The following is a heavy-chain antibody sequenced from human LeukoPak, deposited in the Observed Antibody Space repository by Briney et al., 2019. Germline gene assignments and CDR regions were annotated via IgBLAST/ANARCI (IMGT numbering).Heavy chain of an antibody. D-gene: IGHD3-22*01. Sequence: SETLSLTCTVSGGSISSSSYYWGWIRQPPGKGLEWIGIIYYSGITYYNPSLKSRVTISVYTSKNQFSLKLSSVTAADTAVYYCARTEPLYSSGYYPPYFDYWGQGTLVTVSS. CDR1: GGSISSSSYY. CDR2: IYYSGIT. V-gene: IGHV4-39*01. CDR3: ARTEPLYSSGYYPPYFDY. J-gene: IGHJ4*02.